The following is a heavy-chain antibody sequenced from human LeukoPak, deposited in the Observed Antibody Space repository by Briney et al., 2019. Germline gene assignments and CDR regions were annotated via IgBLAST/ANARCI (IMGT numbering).Heavy chain of an antibody. J-gene: IGHJ5*02. CDR2: SYHSGST. V-gene: IGHV4-38-2*01. CDR3: ARGEQQLAIDL. CDR1: GYSISSGYY. D-gene: IGHD6-13*01. Sequence: SETLSLTCAVSGYSISSGYYWGWIRQPPGKGLEWIGSSYHSGSTYYNPSLKSRVTISVDTSKNQFSLKLSSVTAADTAGDYCARGEQQLAIDLWGQGTLVTVSS.